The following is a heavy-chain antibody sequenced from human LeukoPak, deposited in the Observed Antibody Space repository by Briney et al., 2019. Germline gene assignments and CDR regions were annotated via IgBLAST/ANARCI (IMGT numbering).Heavy chain of an antibody. D-gene: IGHD7-27*01. J-gene: IGHJ4*02. CDR3: AKDLGTSPTPRGYFDY. Sequence: GGSLRLSCAASGFSFSSSAMHWVRQAPGKGLEWVAFIRYDGSDKYYADSVKGRFTISRDNSKNSLYLQMDSLRTEDTAMYFCAKDLGTSPTPRGYFDYWGQGTLVTVSS. V-gene: IGHV3-30*02. CDR2: IRYDGSDK. CDR1: GFSFSSSA.